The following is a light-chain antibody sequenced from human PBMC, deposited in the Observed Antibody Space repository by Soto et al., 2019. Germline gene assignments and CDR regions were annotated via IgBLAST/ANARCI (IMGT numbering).Light chain of an antibody. CDR1: QSISSY. Sequence: DIQMTQSPPSLSASVGDRVTITCRASQSISSYLNWYQQSPGKAPKLLIYAASNLQSGVPSRFSGSGSGTDFTLTINSLQPEDSATYYCQQSYSIPYTFGQGTKLVIK. V-gene: IGKV1-39*01. J-gene: IGKJ2*01. CDR2: AAS. CDR3: QQSYSIPYT.